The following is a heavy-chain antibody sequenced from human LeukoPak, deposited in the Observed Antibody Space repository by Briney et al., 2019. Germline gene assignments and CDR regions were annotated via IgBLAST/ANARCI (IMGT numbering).Heavy chain of an antibody. CDR1: GGSFSGYY. D-gene: IGHD4-17*01. CDR3: ASLKIDDYGDYYFDY. J-gene: IGHJ4*02. Sequence: SETLSLTCAVYGGSFSGYYWSWIRQPPGKGLEWIGEINHSGSTNYNPSLKSRVTISVDTSKNQFSLKLSSVTAADTAVYYCASLKIDDYGDYYFDYWGQGTLVTVSS. V-gene: IGHV4-34*01. CDR2: INHSGST.